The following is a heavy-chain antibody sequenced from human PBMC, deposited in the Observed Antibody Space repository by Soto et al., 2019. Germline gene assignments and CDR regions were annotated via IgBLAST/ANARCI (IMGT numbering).Heavy chain of an antibody. J-gene: IGHJ6*02. CDR3: ASAVVAAGYYYYGMDV. Sequence: QVQLVQSGAEVKKPGSSVKVSCKASGGTFSSYTISWVRQAPGQGLEWMGRIIPILGIANYAQKFQGRVTITADKSTSTAYMELSSLISEDTAVYYCASAVVAAGYYYYGMDVWGQGTTVTVSS. V-gene: IGHV1-69*02. D-gene: IGHD6-13*01. CDR1: GGTFSSYT. CDR2: IIPILGIA.